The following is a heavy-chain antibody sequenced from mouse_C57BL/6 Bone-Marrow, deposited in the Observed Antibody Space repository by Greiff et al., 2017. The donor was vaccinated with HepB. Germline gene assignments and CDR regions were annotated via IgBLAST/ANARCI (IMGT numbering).Heavy chain of an antibody. D-gene: IGHD2-4*01. J-gene: IGHJ3*01. V-gene: IGHV5-6*01. CDR3: ARQTYDYDLFAY. CDR1: GFTFSSYG. CDR2: ISSGGSYT. Sequence: EVQLVESGGDLVKPGGSLKLSCAASGFTFSSYGMSWVRQTPDKRLEWVATISSGGSYTYYPDSVKGRFTISRDNAKNTLYLQMSSLKSEDTAMYYCARQTYDYDLFAYWGQGTLVTVSA.